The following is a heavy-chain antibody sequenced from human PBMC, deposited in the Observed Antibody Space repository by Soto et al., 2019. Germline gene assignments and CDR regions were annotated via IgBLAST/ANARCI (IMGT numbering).Heavy chain of an antibody. Sequence: EVQLVESGGGLVQPGGSLRLSCAASGFTFSSYSMNWVRQAPGKGLEWVSYISSSSSTIYYADSVKGRFTISRDNAKNSLYLQMNSLRAEDTAVYYCARSGYRGYGIGGLWGQGTLVTVSS. J-gene: IGHJ4*02. D-gene: IGHD5-12*01. CDR2: ISSSSSTI. V-gene: IGHV3-48*01. CDR1: GFTFSSYS. CDR3: ARSGYRGYGIGGL.